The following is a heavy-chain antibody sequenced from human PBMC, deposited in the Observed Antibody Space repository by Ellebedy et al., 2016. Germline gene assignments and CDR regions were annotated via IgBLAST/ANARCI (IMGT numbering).Heavy chain of an antibody. CDR3: ARDSYYDSSGELGY. D-gene: IGHD3-22*01. J-gene: IGHJ4*02. CDR2: ISSIISSSSYI. V-gene: IGHV3-21*01. CDR1: GFTFSTYS. Sequence: GESLKISXAASGFTFSTYSMNWVRQAPEKGLEWVSSISSIISSSSYIYYADSVKGRFTISRDNAKNSLYLQMNSLRAEDTAVYYCARDSYYDSSGELGYWGQGTLVTVSS.